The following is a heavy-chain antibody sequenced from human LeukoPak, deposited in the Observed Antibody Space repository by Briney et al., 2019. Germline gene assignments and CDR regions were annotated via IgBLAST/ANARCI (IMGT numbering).Heavy chain of an antibody. Sequence: PGGSLRLSCAASGFTFSSYAMSWVRQAPGKGLEWVSAIGGSGGSTYYADSVKGRFTISRDNSKNTLYLQMNSLRAEDAAVYYCAKGAASYYYDSSGYPIWGQGTMVTVSS. D-gene: IGHD3-22*01. CDR3: AKGAASYYYDSSGYPI. CDR2: IGGSGGST. CDR1: GFTFSSYA. V-gene: IGHV3-23*01. J-gene: IGHJ3*02.